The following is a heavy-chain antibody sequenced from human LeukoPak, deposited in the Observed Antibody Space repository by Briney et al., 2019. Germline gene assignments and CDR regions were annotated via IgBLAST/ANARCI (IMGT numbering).Heavy chain of an antibody. CDR1: GYTFTSYG. CDR2: ISAYNGNT. CDR3: ARESSSGWGDNYYYGMDV. D-gene: IGHD6-19*01. Sequence: GASVKVSCKASGYTFTSYGISWVRQAPGQGLEWMGWISAYNGNTNYAQNVQGRVTMTTDTSTTTAYMELRSLRSDDTGMYYCARESSSGWGDNYYYGMDVWGPRTTVTVS. J-gene: IGHJ6*02. V-gene: IGHV1-18*01.